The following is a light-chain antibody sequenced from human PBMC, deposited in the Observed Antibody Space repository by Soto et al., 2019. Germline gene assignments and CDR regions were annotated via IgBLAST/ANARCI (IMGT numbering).Light chain of an antibody. V-gene: IGKV3-20*01. J-gene: IGKJ1*01. CDR1: QSVSSNF. CDR3: QQYGDSPRT. Sequence: EIVLTQSPGTLSLSPGERATLSCRASQSVSSNFLAWYRQKPGQAPRLLIHGASNRATGIPDRFSGSGSGTDFTLTISRLEPEDFAVYYCQQYGDSPRTFGQRTKVDI. CDR2: GAS.